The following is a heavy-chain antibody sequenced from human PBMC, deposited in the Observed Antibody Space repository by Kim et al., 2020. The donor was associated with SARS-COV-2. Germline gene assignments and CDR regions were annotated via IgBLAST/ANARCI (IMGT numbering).Heavy chain of an antibody. CDR1: GFTFSSYA. D-gene: IGHD3-9*01. CDR2: ISYDGSNK. CDR3: ARPKTGYYTAPFDY. Sequence: GGSLRLSCAASGFTFSSYAMHWVRQAPGKGLEWVAVISYDGSNKYYADSVKGRFTISRDNSKNTLYLQMNSLRAEDMAVYYCARPKTGYYTAPFDYWGQGTLVTVSS. J-gene: IGHJ4*02. V-gene: IGHV3-30*04.